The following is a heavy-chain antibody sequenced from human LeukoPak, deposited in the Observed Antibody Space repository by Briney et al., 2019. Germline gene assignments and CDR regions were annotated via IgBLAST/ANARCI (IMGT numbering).Heavy chain of an antibody. J-gene: IGHJ6*03. V-gene: IGHV4-34*01. CDR2: INPSGST. CDR1: GGSFSGYY. D-gene: IGHD3-22*01. Sequence: SETMSLTCAVYGGSFSGYYWTWIRQTPEKGLEWIGEINPSGSTNYNPSLKSRVTISVDTSKNQFSLELSSVTAADTAVYYCARGRQDVTMIVVVMAAVSYYFDVWGKGTTVTVS. CDR3: ARGRQDVTMIVVVMAAVSYYFDV.